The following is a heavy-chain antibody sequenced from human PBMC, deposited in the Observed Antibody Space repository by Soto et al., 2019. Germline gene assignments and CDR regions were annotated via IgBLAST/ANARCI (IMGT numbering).Heavy chain of an antibody. CDR3: ARDLREKNQYYFDY. D-gene: IGHD4-17*01. CDR2: IIPILGIA. J-gene: IGHJ4*02. Sequence: SVKVSCKASGGTFSSYTISWVRQAPGQGLEWMGRIIPILGIANYAQKFQGRVTITADKSTSTAYMELSSLRSEDTAVYYCARDLREKNQYYFDYWGQGTLVTVSS. V-gene: IGHV1-69*04. CDR1: GGTFSSYT.